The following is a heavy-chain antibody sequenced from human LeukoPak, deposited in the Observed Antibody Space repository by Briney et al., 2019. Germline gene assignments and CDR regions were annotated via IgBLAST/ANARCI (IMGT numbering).Heavy chain of an antibody. V-gene: IGHV3-30*04. CDR3: ARVYLERLTAGYFDH. Sequence: PGGSLRLSCAASGFTFSNHAMNWVRQAPGKGLEWVAVISDDGRHNYYADSVKGRFTISRDNSKSTLYLQMNSLRDDDSAAYFCARVYLERLTAGYFDHWGQGTQVTVSP. J-gene: IGHJ4*02. CDR2: ISDDGRHN. D-gene: IGHD2-8*01. CDR1: GFTFSNHA.